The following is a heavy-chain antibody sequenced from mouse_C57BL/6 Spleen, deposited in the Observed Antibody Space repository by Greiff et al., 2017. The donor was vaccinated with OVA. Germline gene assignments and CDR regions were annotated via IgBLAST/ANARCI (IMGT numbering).Heavy chain of an antibody. CDR3: ARSYGSSHYWYFDV. J-gene: IGHJ1*03. CDR1: GFTFSDYG. D-gene: IGHD1-1*01. CDR2: ISSGSSTI. V-gene: IGHV5-17*01. Sequence: EVKLVESGGGLVKPGGSLKLSCAASGFTFSDYGMHWVRQAPEKGLEWVAYISSGSSTIYYADTVKGRFTISRDNAKNTLFLQMTSLRSEDTAMYYCARSYGSSHYWYFDVWGTGTTVTVSS.